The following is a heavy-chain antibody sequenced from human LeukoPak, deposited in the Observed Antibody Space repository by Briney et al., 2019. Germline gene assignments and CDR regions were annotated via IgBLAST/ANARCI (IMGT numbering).Heavy chain of an antibody. V-gene: IGHV1-69*13. Sequence: SVKVSCKASGGTFSSYAISWVRQAPGQGLGWMGGIIPIFGTANYAQKFQGRVTITADESTSTAYMELSSLRSEDTAVYYCASYCSSTSCRTRPGYYMDVWGKGTTVTVSS. CDR3: ASYCSSTSCRTRPGYYMDV. D-gene: IGHD2-2*01. J-gene: IGHJ6*03. CDR1: GGTFSSYA. CDR2: IIPIFGTA.